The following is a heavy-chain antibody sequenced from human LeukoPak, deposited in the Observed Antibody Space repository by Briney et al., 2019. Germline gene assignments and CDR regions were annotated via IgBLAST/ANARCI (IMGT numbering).Heavy chain of an antibody. CDR1: GFTFSSYG. D-gene: IGHD3-3*01. CDR3: AKIAEWLRPTGDY. J-gene: IGHJ4*02. CDR2: ISYDGSNK. Sequence: GGSLRLSCAASGFTFSSYGMHWVRQAPGKGLEWVAVISYDGSNKYYADSVKGRFTISRDNSKNTLYLQMNSLRAEDTAVYYCAKIAEWLRPTGDYWGQGTLVTVSP. V-gene: IGHV3-30*18.